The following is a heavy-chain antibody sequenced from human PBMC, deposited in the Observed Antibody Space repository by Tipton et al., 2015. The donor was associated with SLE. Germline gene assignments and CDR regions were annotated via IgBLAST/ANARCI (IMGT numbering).Heavy chain of an antibody. V-gene: IGHV4-59*01. CDR2: IYTSGST. J-gene: IGHJ6*02. CDR3: ARDRNTIFGVAPYGMDV. Sequence: TLSLTCTVSGGSISSYYWSRIRQPPGKGLEWIGYIYTSGSTNYNPSLKSRVTISVDTSKNQFSLKLSSVTAADTAVYYCARDRNTIFGVAPYGMDVWGQGTTVTVSS. CDR1: GGSISSYY. D-gene: IGHD3-3*01.